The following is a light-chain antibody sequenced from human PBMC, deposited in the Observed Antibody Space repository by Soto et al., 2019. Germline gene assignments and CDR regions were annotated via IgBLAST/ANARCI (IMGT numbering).Light chain of an antibody. J-gene: IGKJ5*01. CDR1: QSISIN. V-gene: IGKV3-15*01. CDR2: GAS. CDR3: QQYKNWPPIT. Sequence: EIVLTQSPGTLSVSPGDRVTLSCRASQSISINLAWYQQKPGQAPRLLIYGASTRATGIPARFSGSGSGTEFTLTISSLQSEDFAVYYCQQYKNWPPITFGQGTRLEIK.